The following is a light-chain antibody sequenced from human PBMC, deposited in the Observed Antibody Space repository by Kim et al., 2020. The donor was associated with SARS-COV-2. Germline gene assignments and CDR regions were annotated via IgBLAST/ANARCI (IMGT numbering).Light chain of an antibody. CDR2: AAS. CDR3: QHSTPRFS. Sequence: DIQMTQSPSSLSASVGDRVTITCRASQSISSYLNWYQQKPGKAPKLLIYAASSLQSGVPSRFSGSGSGTDFTLTISSLQPEDFATYYCQHSTPRFSFGQGTKLEI. J-gene: IGKJ2*01. V-gene: IGKV1-39*01. CDR1: QSISSY.